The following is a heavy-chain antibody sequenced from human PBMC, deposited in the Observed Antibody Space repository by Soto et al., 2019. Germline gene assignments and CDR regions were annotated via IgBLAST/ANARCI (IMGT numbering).Heavy chain of an antibody. Sequence: PSETLSLTCAVYGGSISSYYWNWIRQPAGKGLEWIGRVSTSGATNYHPSLESRVTMSVDTSKKQFSLKLTSVTAADTAVYFCARADYEILTGSYAMDVWGQGTTVTVSS. J-gene: IGHJ6*02. D-gene: IGHD3-9*01. V-gene: IGHV4-59*10. CDR1: GGSISSYY. CDR2: VSTSGAT. CDR3: ARADYEILTGSYAMDV.